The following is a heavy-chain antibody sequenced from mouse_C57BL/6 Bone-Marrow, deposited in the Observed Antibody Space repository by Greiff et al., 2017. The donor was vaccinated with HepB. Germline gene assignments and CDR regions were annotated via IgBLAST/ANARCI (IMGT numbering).Heavy chain of an antibody. J-gene: IGHJ2*01. CDR2: INPYNGGT. Sequence: EVQLVESGPVLVKPGASVKMSCKASGYTFTDYYMNWVKQSHGKSLEWIGVINPYNGGTSYNQKFKGKATLTVDKSSSTAYMELNSLTSEDSAVYYCARSRWLLPLFDYWGQGTTLTVSS. CDR3: ARSRWLLPLFDY. V-gene: IGHV1-19*01. D-gene: IGHD2-3*01. CDR1: GYTFTDYY.